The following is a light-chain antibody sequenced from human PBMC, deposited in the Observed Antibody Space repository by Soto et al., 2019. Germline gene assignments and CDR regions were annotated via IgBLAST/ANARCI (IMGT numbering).Light chain of an antibody. CDR1: QSISNW. CDR3: QQYDRFPYT. Sequence: DIQMTQSPSTLSASVGDTVTITCRASQSISNWLAWYQQKPGQAPKLLIHKASTLESRVPSRFSGSGSATEFTLTISSLQPDDFATFYCQQYDRFPYTFGQGTKLEIK. V-gene: IGKV1-5*03. CDR2: KAS. J-gene: IGKJ2*01.